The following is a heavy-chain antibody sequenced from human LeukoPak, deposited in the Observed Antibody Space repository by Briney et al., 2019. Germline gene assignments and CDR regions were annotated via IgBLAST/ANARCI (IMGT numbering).Heavy chain of an antibody. CDR3: ARIWDVDY. CDR1: GYTFTSYG. CDR2: ISAYNGNT. J-gene: IGHJ4*02. V-gene: IGHV1-18*01. Sequence: GASVKVSCKASGYTFTSYGISWVRQAPGQGLEWMGWISAYNGNTNYAQKFQGRVTMTRDTSISTAYMELSRLRSDDTAVYYCARIWDVDYWGQGTLVTVSS. D-gene: IGHD1-26*01.